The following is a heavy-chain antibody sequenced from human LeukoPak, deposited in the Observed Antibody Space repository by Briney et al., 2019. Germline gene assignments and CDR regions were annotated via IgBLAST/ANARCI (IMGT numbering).Heavy chain of an antibody. CDR3: ARDTYYYDSSGYWADY. CDR1: GRSISSYY. V-gene: IGHV4-4*07. Sequence: SETLSHTCTVSGRSISSYYWSWIRQPAAKGLEWIGRIYTSGSTNYNPSLKSRVTMSVDTSKNQFSLKLSSVTAADTAVYYCARDTYYYDSSGYWADYWGQGTLVTVSS. J-gene: IGHJ4*02. CDR2: IYTSGST. D-gene: IGHD3-22*01.